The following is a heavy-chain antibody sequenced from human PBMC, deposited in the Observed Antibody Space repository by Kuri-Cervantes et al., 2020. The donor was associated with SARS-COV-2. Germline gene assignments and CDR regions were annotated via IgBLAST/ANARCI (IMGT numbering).Heavy chain of an antibody. CDR3: AKTEQMGGAFDI. CDR2: ISGSGGST. J-gene: IGHJ3*02. V-gene: IGHV3-23*01. D-gene: IGHD6-13*01. Sequence: GGSLRLSCAASGFTFSSYAMSWVRQAPGKGPEWVSAISGSGGSTYYADSVKGRFTISRDNSKNTLYLQMNSLRAEDTAVYYCAKTEQMGGAFDIWGQGTMVTVSS. CDR1: GFTFSSYA.